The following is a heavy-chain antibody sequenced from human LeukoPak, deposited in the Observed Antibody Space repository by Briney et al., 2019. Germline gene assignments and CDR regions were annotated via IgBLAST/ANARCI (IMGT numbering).Heavy chain of an antibody. CDR3: ARGAAATY. CDR1: GGFISTYY. J-gene: IGHJ4*02. V-gene: IGHV4-59*01. D-gene: IGHD6-13*01. Sequence: KASETLSLTCAVSGGFISTYYWSWIRQPPGKGLEWIGYIHYSGSSNYNPSLKSRVTISLDTSKNQFSLKLSSVTAADTAVYYCARGAAATYWGQGTLVTVSS. CDR2: IHYSGSS.